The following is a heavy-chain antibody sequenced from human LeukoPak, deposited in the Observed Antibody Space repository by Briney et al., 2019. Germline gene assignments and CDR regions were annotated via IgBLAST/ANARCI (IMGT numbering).Heavy chain of an antibody. V-gene: IGHV3-23*01. J-gene: IGHJ5*02. CDR2: ISGSGGST. CDR1: GFTFRSYG. D-gene: IGHD3-10*01. CDR3: ARGELLWFGELGNWFDP. Sequence: GGSLRLSCAASGFTFRSYGMSWVRQAPGKGLEWVSAISGSGGSTYYADSVEGRFTISRDNAKNSLYLQMNSLRAEDTAVYYCARGELLWFGELGNWFDPWGQGTLVTVSS.